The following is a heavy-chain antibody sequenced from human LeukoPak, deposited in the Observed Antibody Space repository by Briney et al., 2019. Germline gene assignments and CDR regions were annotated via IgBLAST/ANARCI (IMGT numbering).Heavy chain of an antibody. J-gene: IGHJ6*02. V-gene: IGHV1-69*13. Sequence: SVKVSCKASGGTFSSYAISWVRQAPGQGLEWMGGIIPIFGTANYAQKFQGRVMITADESTSTAYMELSSLRSEDTAVYYCARVEWVGMAHYYGMDVWGQGTTVTVSS. CDR2: IIPIFGTA. CDR3: ARVEWVGMAHYYGMDV. CDR1: GGTFSSYA. D-gene: IGHD3-3*01.